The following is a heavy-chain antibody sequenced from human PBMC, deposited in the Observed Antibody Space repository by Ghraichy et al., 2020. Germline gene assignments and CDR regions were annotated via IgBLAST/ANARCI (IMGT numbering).Heavy chain of an antibody. CDR2: IWYDGSNK. J-gene: IGHJ4*02. CDR3: ARDAFVRWGYSYAVRPGARVPDY. V-gene: IGHV3-33*01. CDR1: GFTFSSYG. D-gene: IGHD5-18*01. Sequence: GGSLRLSCAASGFTFSSYGMHWVRQAPGKGLEWVAGIWYDGSNKYYADSVKGRFTISRDNSKNTLYLQMNSLRAEDTAVYYCARDAFVRWGYSYAVRPGARVPDYWGQGTLVTVSS.